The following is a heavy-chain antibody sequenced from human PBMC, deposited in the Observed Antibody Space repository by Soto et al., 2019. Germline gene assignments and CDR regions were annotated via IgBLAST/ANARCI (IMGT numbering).Heavy chain of an antibody. CDR2: IDWDDDK. CDR1: GFSLSTSGMC. J-gene: IGHJ4*02. V-gene: IGHV2-70*01. D-gene: IGHD5-18*01. CDR3: ARSRGYSYGLAFDY. Sequence: SGPTLVNPTQTLTLTCTFSGFSLSTSGMCVSWIRRPPGKALEWLALIDWDDDKYYSTSLKTRLTISKDTSKNQVVLTMTNMDPVDTATYYCARSRGYSYGLAFDYWGQGTLVTVSS.